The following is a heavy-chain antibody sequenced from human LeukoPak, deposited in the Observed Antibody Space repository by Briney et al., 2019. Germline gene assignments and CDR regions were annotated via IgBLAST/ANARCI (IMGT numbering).Heavy chain of an antibody. D-gene: IGHD3-10*01. CDR2: ISGSGGST. V-gene: IGHV3-23*01. CDR3: AKEGNYYGSGSYYGENYFDY. Sequence: GGSLRLSCAASGFTFSSYAMSWVRQAPGKRREWVSAISGSGGSTYYADSVKGRFTISRDNSKNTLYLQMNSLRAEDTAVYYCAKEGNYYGSGSYYGENYFDYWGQGTLVTVSS. CDR1: GFTFSSYA. J-gene: IGHJ4*02.